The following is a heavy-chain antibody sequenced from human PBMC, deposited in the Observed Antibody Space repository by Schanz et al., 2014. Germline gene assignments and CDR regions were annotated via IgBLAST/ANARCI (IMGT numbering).Heavy chain of an antibody. V-gene: IGHV3-72*01. J-gene: IGHJ6*02. CDR2: TRNKANSYTT. CDR3: ARSQRMDV. CDR1: GFTFSDHH. Sequence: EVQVVESGGGLVQPGGSLRLSCAASGFTFSDHHMDWVRQAPGKVLEWLGRTRNKANSYTTGYAASVKGRFTISRDESKNSLSLQITSVKTEDTPVYYCARSQRMDVWGQGTMVTVSS.